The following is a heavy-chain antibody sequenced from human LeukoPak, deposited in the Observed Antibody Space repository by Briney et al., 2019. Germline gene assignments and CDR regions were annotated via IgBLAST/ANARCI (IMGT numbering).Heavy chain of an antibody. D-gene: IGHD2-15*01. Sequence: SETLSLTCTVSAGSISSYYSSWIRQPAREGLEWIGRINTSGNTNYNPSPKSRVTMSVDTSKNQFSLKLSSVTAADTAVYYCARDSSHCSGGSCLYYYGMDVWGQGTTVTVSS. CDR1: AGSISSYY. CDR2: INTSGNT. V-gene: IGHV4-4*07. CDR3: ARDSSHCSGGSCLYYYGMDV. J-gene: IGHJ6*02.